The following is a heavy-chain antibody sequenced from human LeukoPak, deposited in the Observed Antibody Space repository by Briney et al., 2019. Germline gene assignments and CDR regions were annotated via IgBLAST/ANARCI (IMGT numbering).Heavy chain of an antibody. J-gene: IGHJ3*01. Sequence: PGGSLRLSCAASGFTFRSYWMSWVRQAPGKGLEWVANIKQDGSEKYYVDSVKGRFTISRDNARNSLYLQMNSLRVEDTAVYYCARGAYYYNSGDAFDVWGQGTMVTVSS. V-gene: IGHV3-7*01. CDR3: ARGAYYYNSGDAFDV. CDR2: IKQDGSEK. D-gene: IGHD3-10*01. CDR1: GFTFRSYW.